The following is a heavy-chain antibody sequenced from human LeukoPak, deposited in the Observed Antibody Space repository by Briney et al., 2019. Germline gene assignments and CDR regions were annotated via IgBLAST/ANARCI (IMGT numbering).Heavy chain of an antibody. Sequence: GESLRISCKASGYSFASYWIAWVRQIPGKGLEWMGIIYPGDSDTRYSPSFQGQVTISVDKSINTAYLQWSSLKASDTAMYYCARHSAIAVAATPTDYWGQGTLVTVSS. CDR3: ARHSAIAVAATPTDY. CDR1: GYSFASYW. V-gene: IGHV5-51*01. J-gene: IGHJ4*02. CDR2: IYPGDSDT. D-gene: IGHD6-19*01.